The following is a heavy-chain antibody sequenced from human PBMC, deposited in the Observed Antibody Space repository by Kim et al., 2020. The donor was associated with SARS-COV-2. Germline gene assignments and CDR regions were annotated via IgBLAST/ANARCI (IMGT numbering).Heavy chain of an antibody. Sequence: NYNPPLKSRVTISVDTSKNQFSLKLSSVTAADTAVYYCAREMDTSGYFDYWGQGTLVTVSS. D-gene: IGHD5-18*01. J-gene: IGHJ4*02. V-gene: IGHV4-59*01. CDR3: AREMDTSGYFDY.